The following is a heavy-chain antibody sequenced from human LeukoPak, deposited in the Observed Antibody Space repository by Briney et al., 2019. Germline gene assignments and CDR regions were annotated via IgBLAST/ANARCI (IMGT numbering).Heavy chain of an antibody. J-gene: IGHJ6*02. Sequence: GASVKVSCKASGGTFSSYAISWVRQAPGQGLEWMGGFDPEDGETIYAQKFQGRVTMTEDTSTDTAYMELSSLRSEDTAVYYCATEAGITGTPRSDYYYGMDVWGQGTTVTVSS. D-gene: IGHD1-20*01. CDR1: GGTFSSYA. CDR3: ATEAGITGTPRSDYYYGMDV. CDR2: FDPEDGET. V-gene: IGHV1-24*01.